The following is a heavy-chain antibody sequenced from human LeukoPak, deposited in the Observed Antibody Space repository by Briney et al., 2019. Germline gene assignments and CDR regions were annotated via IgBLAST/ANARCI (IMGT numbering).Heavy chain of an antibody. CDR3: AKCPNYYGSGSYRD. CDR2: ISGSGGTT. CDR1: GFTFSNHA. D-gene: IGHD3-10*01. Sequence: PGGSLRLSCAASGFTFSNHAINWVRQAPGKGLEWVSCISGSGGTTYYAGSVKGRFTISRDNSKNTLYLQMNSLRAEDTAVYYCAKCPNYYGSGSYRDWGQGTLVTVSP. V-gene: IGHV3-23*01. J-gene: IGHJ4*02.